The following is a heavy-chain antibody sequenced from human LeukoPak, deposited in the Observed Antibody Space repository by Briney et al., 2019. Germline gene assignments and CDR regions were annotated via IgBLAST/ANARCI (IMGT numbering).Heavy chain of an antibody. CDR2: VDYTGET. V-gene: IGHV4-39*07. J-gene: IGHJ4*02. D-gene: IGHD5-24*01. CDR3: VRVRGRDGYFDT. Sequence: SETLTLTCSVSGASISTSRLYGGWIRQPPGKDLEWIASVDYTGETYYNPSLMGRVSISVDTSKNQFFLRLTTVSAADTAVYYCVRVRGRDGYFDTWGRGTLVTVSS. CDR1: GASISTSRLY.